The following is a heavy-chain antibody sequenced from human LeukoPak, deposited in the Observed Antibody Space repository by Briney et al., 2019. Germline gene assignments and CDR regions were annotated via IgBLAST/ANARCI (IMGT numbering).Heavy chain of an antibody. V-gene: IGHV3-49*03. Sequence: GGSLRLSCTPSGVTSGDYVMSWFRQAPGEGLGWVGFIRSRAYGGTTECAASVKGRFTISRDDSKSIAYLQMNGLKTEDTAVYYCARDRVGCTGGSCYFGYWGQGTLVTVSS. D-gene: IGHD2-8*02. J-gene: IGHJ4*02. CDR3: ARDRVGCTGGSCYFGY. CDR2: IRSRAYGGTT. CDR1: GVTSGDYV.